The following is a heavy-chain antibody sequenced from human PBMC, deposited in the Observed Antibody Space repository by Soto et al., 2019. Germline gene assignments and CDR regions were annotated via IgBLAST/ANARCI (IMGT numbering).Heavy chain of an antibody. J-gene: IGHJ6*02. Sequence: AGGSLRLSCAASGFTFSNSWMSWVRQAPGEGLEWVANIKEDGSEKDYVDPVKGRFTITRDNAKNSLYLQMNNLRAEDTAVYFCTRKRFGMDVWGQGTTVTVSS. V-gene: IGHV3-7*03. CDR3: TRKRFGMDV. CDR1: GFTFSNSW. CDR2: IKEDGSEK.